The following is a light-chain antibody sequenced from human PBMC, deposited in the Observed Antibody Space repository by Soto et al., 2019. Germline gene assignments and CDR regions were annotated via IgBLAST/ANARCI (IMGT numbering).Light chain of an antibody. CDR2: AAS. Sequence: DIHLTQSPSFLSASVGDRVTITCRASQGISSYLAWYQQKPGKAPKLLIYAASTLQSGVPSRFSGSGSGTEFSLTISSLQPEDFAAYYCQQRNSYPITFGQGTRQEIK. CDR1: QGISSY. CDR3: QQRNSYPIT. J-gene: IGKJ5*01. V-gene: IGKV1-9*01.